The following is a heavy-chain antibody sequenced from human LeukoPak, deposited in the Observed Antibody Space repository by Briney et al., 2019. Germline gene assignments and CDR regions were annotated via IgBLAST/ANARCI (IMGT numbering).Heavy chain of an antibody. CDR3: ARLGAGPTYYDFWSGYSSFYFDY. Sequence: SETLSLTCTVSGGSTSSSNFYWGWIRQPPGMGLEWIGGIHYSGNTYYNPSLKSRVTISIDTSKNQFSLKLSSVTAADTAVYYCARLGAGPTYYDFWSGYSSFYFDYWGQGTLVTVSS. D-gene: IGHD3-3*01. CDR1: GGSTSSSNFY. V-gene: IGHV4-39*01. CDR2: IHYSGNT. J-gene: IGHJ4*02.